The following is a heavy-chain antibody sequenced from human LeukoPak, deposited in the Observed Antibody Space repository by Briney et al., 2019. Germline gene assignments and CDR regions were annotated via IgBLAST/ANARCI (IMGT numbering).Heavy chain of an antibody. CDR2: IWYDGSNK. J-gene: IGHJ4*02. V-gene: IGHV3-33*01. Sequence: GGSLRLSCAASGFTFSSYGMHWVRQAPGKGLEWVAVIWYDGSNKYYADSVKGRFTISRDNSKNTLYLQMNSLRAEDTAVYYCARRPTPDWGTTGFTKDYFDYWGQGTLVTVSS. CDR3: ARRPTPDWGTTGFTKDYFDY. CDR1: GFTFSSYG. D-gene: IGHD3-9*01.